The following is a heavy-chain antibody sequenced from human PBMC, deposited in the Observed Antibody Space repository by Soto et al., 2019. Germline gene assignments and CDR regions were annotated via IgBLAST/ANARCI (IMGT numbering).Heavy chain of an antibody. Sequence: PGGSLRLSCAASGFTFSSYAMHWVRQAPGKGLEWVAVISYDGSNKYYADSVKGRFTISRDNSKNTLYLQMNSLRAEDTAVYYCARVPRGSPAPYDYWGQGTLVTVSS. J-gene: IGHJ4*02. D-gene: IGHD5-12*01. CDR3: ARVPRGSPAPYDY. V-gene: IGHV3-30-3*01. CDR1: GFTFSSYA. CDR2: ISYDGSNK.